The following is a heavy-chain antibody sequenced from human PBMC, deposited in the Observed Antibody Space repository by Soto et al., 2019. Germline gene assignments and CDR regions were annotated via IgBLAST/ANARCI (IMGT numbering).Heavy chain of an antibody. V-gene: IGHV3-23*01. CDR1: GFTFSSYA. J-gene: IGHJ4*02. CDR3: AKVGYLGGAYCSSTSCYHAEDY. Sequence: EVQLLESGGGLVQPGGSLRLSCAASGFTFSSYAMSWVRQAPGKGLEWVSAISGSGGSTYYADSVKGRFTISRDNSKNTRYLQMNSLRAEDTAVYYCAKVGYLGGAYCSSTSCYHAEDYWGQGTLVTVSS. D-gene: IGHD2-2*01. CDR2: ISGSGGST.